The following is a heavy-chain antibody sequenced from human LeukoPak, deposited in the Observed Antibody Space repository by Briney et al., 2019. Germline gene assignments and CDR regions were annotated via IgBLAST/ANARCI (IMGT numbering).Heavy chain of an antibody. V-gene: IGHV3-11*01. CDR2: ISSSGSTI. Sequence: GGSLRLSYAASGFTFSDYYMSWIRQAPGKGLEWVSYISSSGSTIYYADSAKGRFTISRDNAKNSLYLQMNSLRAEDTAVYYCARRNPGYYMDVWGKGTTVTVSS. CDR1: GFTFSDYY. CDR3: ARRNPGYYMDV. J-gene: IGHJ6*03.